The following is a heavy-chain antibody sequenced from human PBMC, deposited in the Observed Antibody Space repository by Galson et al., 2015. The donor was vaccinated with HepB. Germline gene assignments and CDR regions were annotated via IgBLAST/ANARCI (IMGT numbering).Heavy chain of an antibody. J-gene: IGHJ6*02. V-gene: IGHV1-46*01. CDR1: GYTFTSYY. Sequence: SCKASGYTFTSYYMHWVRQAPGQGLEWMGIINPSGGSTSYAQKFQGRVTMTRDTSTSTVYMELSSLRSEDTAVYYCASHSDGSHPPQDYYYYGMDVWGQGTTVTVSS. CDR3: ASHSDGSHPPQDYYYYGMDV. D-gene: IGHD1-26*01. CDR2: INPSGGST.